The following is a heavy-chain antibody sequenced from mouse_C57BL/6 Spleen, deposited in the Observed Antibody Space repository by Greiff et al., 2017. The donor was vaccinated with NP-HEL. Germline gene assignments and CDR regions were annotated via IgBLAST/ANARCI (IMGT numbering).Heavy chain of an antibody. Sequence: DVMLVESGGGLVQPGGSMKLSCVASGFTFSNYWMNWVRQSPEKGLEWVAQIRLKSDNYATHYAESVKGRFTISRDDSKSSVYLQMNNLRAEDTGIYYCTGYGSSYDWYFDVWGTGTTVTVSS. CDR2: IRLKSDNYAT. CDR3: TGYGSSYDWYFDV. V-gene: IGHV6-3*01. CDR1: GFTFSNYW. D-gene: IGHD1-1*01. J-gene: IGHJ1*03.